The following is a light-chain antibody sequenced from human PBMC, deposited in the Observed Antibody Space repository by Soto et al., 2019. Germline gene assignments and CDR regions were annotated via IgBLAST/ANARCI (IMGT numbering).Light chain of an antibody. J-gene: IGLJ3*02. CDR1: SSNIGSNY. Sequence: QSVLAQPPSASGTPGQRVTLSCSGSSSNIGSNYVYWYQQLPRTAPKLLIYRNDQRPSGVPDRFSGSKSGTSASLAISGLRSEDEADYYCAAWDDSLSGPVFGGGTKVTVL. CDR2: RND. CDR3: AAWDDSLSGPV. V-gene: IGLV1-47*01.